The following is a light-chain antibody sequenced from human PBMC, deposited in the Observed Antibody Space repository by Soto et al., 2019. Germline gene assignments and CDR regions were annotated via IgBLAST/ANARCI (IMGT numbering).Light chain of an antibody. CDR1: QRVSTF. CDR2: DAS. CDR3: QQRSNWPWT. J-gene: IGKJ1*01. V-gene: IGKV3-11*01. Sequence: EIVLTQSPATLSLSPGERATLSCRASQRVSTFLAWYQQKPGQAPRLLIYDASNRATGVPARFSGSGSGTDFSFTISSLEPEDFAVYYCQQRSNWPWTFGQGTKVDIK.